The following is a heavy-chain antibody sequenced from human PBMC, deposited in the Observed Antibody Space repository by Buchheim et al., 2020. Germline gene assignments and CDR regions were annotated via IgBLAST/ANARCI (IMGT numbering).Heavy chain of an antibody. D-gene: IGHD6-13*01. CDR1: GFTFSNYI. J-gene: IGHJ6*02. V-gene: IGHV3-21*01. CDR3: ARDWGDSNSWYNYYYGMDV. Sequence: EVQLVESGGGLVKPGGSLRLSCAASGFTFSNYIMNWVRQAPGKGLEWVSSISITSTYIYYADSVKGRFTISRDNAMNSLYLQMNSLRAEDTAVYYCARDWGDSNSWYNYYYGMDVWGQGTT. CDR2: ISITSTYI.